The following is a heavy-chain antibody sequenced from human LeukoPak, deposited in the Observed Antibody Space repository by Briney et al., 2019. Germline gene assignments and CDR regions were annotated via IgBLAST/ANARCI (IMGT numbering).Heavy chain of an antibody. CDR2: ISSSSSYI. CDR1: GFTFSSYS. CDR3: ARVGYYGSGSNFDY. J-gene: IGHJ4*02. D-gene: IGHD3-10*01. Sequence: GGSLRLSCAASGFTFSSYSMNWVRQAPGRVLGWVSSISSSSSYIYYADSVKGRFTISRDNAKNSLYLQMNSLRAEDTAVYYCARVGYYGSGSNFDYWGQGTLVTVSS. V-gene: IGHV3-21*01.